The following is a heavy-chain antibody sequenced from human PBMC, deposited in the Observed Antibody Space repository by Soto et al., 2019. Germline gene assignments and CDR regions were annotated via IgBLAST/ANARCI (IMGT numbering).Heavy chain of an antibody. V-gene: IGHV4-59*01. CDR1: GGSISSYY. CDR2: IYYSGST. Sequence: PSETLSLTCTVSGGSISSYYWSWIRQPPGKGLEWIGYIYYSGSTNYNPSLKSRVTISVDTSKNQFSLKLSSVTAADTAVYYCARDASYYYDSSGYYLGNWFDPWGQGTLVTVSS. J-gene: IGHJ5*02. CDR3: ARDASYYYDSSGYYLGNWFDP. D-gene: IGHD3-22*01.